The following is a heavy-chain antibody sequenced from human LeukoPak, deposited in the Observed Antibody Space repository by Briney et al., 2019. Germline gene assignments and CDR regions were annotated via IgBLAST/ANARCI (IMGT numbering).Heavy chain of an antibody. CDR3: AREIRETVVTRHYYYGIDV. J-gene: IGHJ6*02. CDR1: GFTFSTYD. V-gene: IGHV3-13*01. CDR2: IGTGDDT. Sequence: GGSLRLSCAASGFTFSTYDMHWVRQVTGKGLEWVSAIGTGDDTYYLGSVKGRFTIPRENAKNVLYLQMSSLRAEDTAVYYCAREIRETVVTRHYYYGIDVWGQGTTVTVSS. D-gene: IGHD2-15*01.